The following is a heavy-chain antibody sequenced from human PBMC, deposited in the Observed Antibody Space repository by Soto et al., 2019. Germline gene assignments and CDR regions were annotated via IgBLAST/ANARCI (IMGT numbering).Heavy chain of an antibody. CDR2: IKKDESKK. V-gene: IGHV3-7*05. D-gene: IGHD6-13*01. CDR3: ARDVSPGSSGWYFDAFDL. CDR1: GFTFSSYW. Sequence: EERLVESGGGLVQPGGSLRLSCAASGFTFSSYWMTWVRQAPGKGLEWVANIKKDESKKSYLDSVRGRFTISRDNAKNSLYLQMDSLTAEDTALYYCARDVSPGSSGWYFDAFDLWGQGTMVTVSS. J-gene: IGHJ3*01.